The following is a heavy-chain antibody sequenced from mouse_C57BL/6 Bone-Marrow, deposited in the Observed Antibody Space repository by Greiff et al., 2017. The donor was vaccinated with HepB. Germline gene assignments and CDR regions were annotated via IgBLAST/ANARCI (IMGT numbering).Heavy chain of an antibody. D-gene: IGHD4-1*01. J-gene: IGHJ4*01. CDR1: GYTFTSYG. V-gene: IGHV1-81*01. CDR3: ASGIYFAMDY. CDR2: IYPRSGNT. Sequence: QVQLQQSGAELARPGASVKLSCKASGYTFTSYGISWVKQRTGQGLEWIGEIYPRSGNTYYNEKFKGKATLTADKSSSTAYMELRSLTSEDSAVYFWASGIYFAMDYWGQGTSVTVSS.